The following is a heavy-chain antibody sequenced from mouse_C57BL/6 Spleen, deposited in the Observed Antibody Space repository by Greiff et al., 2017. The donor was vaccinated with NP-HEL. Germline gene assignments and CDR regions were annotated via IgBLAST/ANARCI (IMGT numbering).Heavy chain of an antibody. CDR3: ARRRDYWYFDV. V-gene: IGHV1-18*01. Sequence: EVKLQESGPELVKPGASVKIPCKASGYTFTDYNMDWVKQSHGKSLEWIGDINPNNGGTIYNQKFKGKATLTVDKSSSTAYMELRSLTSEDTAVYYCARRRDYWYFDVWGTGTTVTVSS. J-gene: IGHJ1*03. CDR1: GYTFTDYN. CDR2: INPNNGGT.